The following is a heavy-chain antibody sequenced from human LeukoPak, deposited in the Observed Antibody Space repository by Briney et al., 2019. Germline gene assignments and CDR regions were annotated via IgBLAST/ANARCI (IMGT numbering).Heavy chain of an antibody. CDR1: GFTFSRFW. Sequence: GGSLRLPCAASGFTFSRFWMAWIRQAPGKGLEWVANIREDGNERYYADSVKGRFTISRDNAKNSVYLQMNSLMAEDTAVYYCAGRIFDIWGQGTLVTVSS. D-gene: IGHD2/OR15-2a*01. CDR2: IREDGNER. CDR3: AGRIFDI. J-gene: IGHJ3*02. V-gene: IGHV3-7*03.